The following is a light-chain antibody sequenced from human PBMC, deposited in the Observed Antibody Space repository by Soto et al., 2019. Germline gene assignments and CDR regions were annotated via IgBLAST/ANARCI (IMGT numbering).Light chain of an antibody. CDR3: QEYNRWPPLT. CDR2: GAS. V-gene: IGKV3-15*01. CDR1: QSVSSN. Sequence: EIVLTQSPGTLSLSPGERATLSCRASQSVSSNLAWYQQKPGQAPRLLIYGASTRATGIPARFSGSGSGTEFTLTITSLQSEDFAVYHCQEYNRWPPLTFGGGTKVDIK. J-gene: IGKJ4*01.